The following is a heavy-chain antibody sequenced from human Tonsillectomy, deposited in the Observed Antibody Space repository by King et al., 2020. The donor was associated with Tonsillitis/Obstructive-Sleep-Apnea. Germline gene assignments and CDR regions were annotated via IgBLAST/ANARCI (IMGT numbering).Heavy chain of an antibody. D-gene: IGHD6-19*01. V-gene: IGHV4-59*01. J-gene: IGHJ5*02. CDR1: GGLSSYY. Sequence: VQLQGSGPGLVKPSETLSLTCTVSGGLSSYYWSWIRQPPGKGLEWIGYIYNSGSTNYNPSLKSRVTISVDTSKNQVSLKLSSVTAADTAVYYCCGYSSGLYEGWFDPWGQGTLVTVSS. CDR2: IYNSGST. CDR3: CGYSSGLYEGWFDP.